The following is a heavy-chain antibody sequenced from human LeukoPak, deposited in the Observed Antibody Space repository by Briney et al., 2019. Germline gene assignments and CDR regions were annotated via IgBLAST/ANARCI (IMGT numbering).Heavy chain of an antibody. Sequence: GGSLRLSCAASGFTFSSYWMTWVRQAPGKGLEWVANIKQDGSEKYYVDSVKGRFTISRDNAKNSLYLQMNSLRAEDTAVYYCAKARYDSSGYYSNWGQGTLVTVSS. J-gene: IGHJ4*02. D-gene: IGHD3-22*01. CDR2: IKQDGSEK. V-gene: IGHV3-7*03. CDR3: AKARYDSSGYYSN. CDR1: GFTFSSYW.